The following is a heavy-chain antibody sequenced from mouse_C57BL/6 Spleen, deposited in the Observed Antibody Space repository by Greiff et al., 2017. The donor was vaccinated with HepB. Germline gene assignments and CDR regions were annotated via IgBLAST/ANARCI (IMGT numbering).Heavy chain of an antibody. J-gene: IGHJ2*01. CDR2: IDPSDSET. CDR1: GYTFTSYW. CDR3: ARWGIVTFDY. Sequence: VQLQQPGAELVRPGSSVKLSCKASGYTFTSYWMHWVKQRPIQGLEWIGNIDPSDSETHYTQKFKDKATLTVDKSSSTAYMQLSSLTSEDSAVYYCARWGIVTFDYWGQGTTLTVSS. D-gene: IGHD2-5*01. V-gene: IGHV1-52*01.